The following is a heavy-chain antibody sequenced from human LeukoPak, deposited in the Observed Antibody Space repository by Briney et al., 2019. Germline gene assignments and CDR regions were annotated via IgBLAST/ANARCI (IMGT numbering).Heavy chain of an antibody. CDR2: IRYDGSNK. Sequence: GGSLRLSCAASGFTFSSYGMHWVRQAPGKGLEWVAFIRYDGSNKYYADSVKGRFTISRDNSKNTLYLQMNSLRAEDTAVYYCAKDLGAAGHSPFDYWGQGTLVTVSS. CDR1: GFTFSSYG. V-gene: IGHV3-30*02. D-gene: IGHD6-13*01. CDR3: AKDLGAAGHSPFDY. J-gene: IGHJ4*02.